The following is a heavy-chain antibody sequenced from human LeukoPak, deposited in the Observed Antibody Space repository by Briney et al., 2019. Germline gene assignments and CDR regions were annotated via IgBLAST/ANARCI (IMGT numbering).Heavy chain of an antibody. CDR2: IGSSSSYI. D-gene: IGHD3-3*01. CDR1: GFTFSSYS. J-gene: IGHJ4*02. V-gene: IGHV3-21*01. CDR3: ARSAYYDRDFDY. Sequence: GGSLRLSCAASGFTFSSYSMNWVRQAPGKGLEWVSSIGSSSSYIYYADSVKGRFTISRDNAKNSLYLQMNSLRAEDTAVYYCARSAYYDRDFDYWGQGTLVTVSS.